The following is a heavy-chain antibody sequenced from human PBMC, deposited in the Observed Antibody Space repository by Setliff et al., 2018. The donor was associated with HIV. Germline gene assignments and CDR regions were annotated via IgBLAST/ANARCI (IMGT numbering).Heavy chain of an antibody. CDR3: ARLGYYNLWSGYWTDT. CDR1: DFSIGATSYH. CDR2: VYYNGDT. Sequence: SETLSLTCNVLDFSIGATSYHWGWIRQPPGKGLQWIGSVYYNGDTKYNPSLKSRLVISVDKTKNQFSLMLNSLTVADTAVYYCARLGYYNLWSGYWTDTWGQGKSVTVSS. J-gene: IGHJ4*02. D-gene: IGHD3-3*01. V-gene: IGHV4-39*01.